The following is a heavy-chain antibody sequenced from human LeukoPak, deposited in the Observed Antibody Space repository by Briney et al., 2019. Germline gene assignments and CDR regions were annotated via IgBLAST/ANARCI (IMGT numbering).Heavy chain of an antibody. D-gene: IGHD6-19*01. CDR2: IYYSGST. J-gene: IGHJ4*02. CDR3: ARDRGYSSGWSNSFDY. V-gene: IGHV4-61*08. Sequence: PSETLSLTCAVSGGSISSGGYSWSWIRQPPGKGLEWIGYIYYSGSTNYNPSLKSRVTISVDTSKNQFSLKLSSVTAADTAVYYCARDRGYSSGWSNSFDYWGQGTLVTVSS. CDR1: GGSISSGGYS.